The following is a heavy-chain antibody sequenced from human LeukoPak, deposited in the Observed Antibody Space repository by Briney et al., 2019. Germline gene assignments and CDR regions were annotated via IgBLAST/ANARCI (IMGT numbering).Heavy chain of an antibody. V-gene: IGHV4-30-4*08. D-gene: IGHD2-15*01. Sequence: SETLSLTCTVSGGSVSRGDYYWSWIRQPPGKGLEWIGYIYYSGGTFFNPSLKSRVTISVDTSKNQFSLKLSSVTAADTAVYYCAGRPCSGGSCYPWFDHWGHGTLVTVSS. J-gene: IGHJ5*02. CDR1: GGSVSRGDYY. CDR2: IYYSGGT. CDR3: AGRPCSGGSCYPWFDH.